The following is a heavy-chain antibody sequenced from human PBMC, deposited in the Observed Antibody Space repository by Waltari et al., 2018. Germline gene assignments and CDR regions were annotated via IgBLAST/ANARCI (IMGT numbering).Heavy chain of an antibody. V-gene: IGHV3-74*01. D-gene: IGHD4-4*01. CDR1: GFTFSNYW. CDR3: VLYSSEVLGDC. J-gene: IGHJ4*02. CDR2: INNYGSIT. Sequence: QLVESGGGLVQPGGSLKLSCAASGFTFSNYWLHWVRQAPGKGLLSVAHINNYGSITNYPDSVKGRFTISRDNAKNTLFLQMNSLRAEDTALYYCVLYSSEVLGDCWGRGTLVTVSS.